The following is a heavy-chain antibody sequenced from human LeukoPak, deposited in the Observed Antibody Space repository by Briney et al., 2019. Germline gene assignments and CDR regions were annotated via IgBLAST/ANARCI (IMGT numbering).Heavy chain of an antibody. D-gene: IGHD6-6*01. CDR3: ARARGSSSANSDY. Sequence: PGGSLRLSCAASGLTFSTYWMSWVRQAPGKGLEWVANIKPDGSEKYYADSVKGRFSVSRDNAKNSLYLQMNSLRAEDTAVYYCARARGSSSANSDYWGQGTLVTVSS. V-gene: IGHV3-7*01. CDR1: GLTFSTYW. J-gene: IGHJ4*02. CDR2: IKPDGSEK.